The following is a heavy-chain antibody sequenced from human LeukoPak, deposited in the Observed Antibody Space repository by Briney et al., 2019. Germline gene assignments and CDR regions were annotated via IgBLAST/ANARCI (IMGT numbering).Heavy chain of an antibody. CDR3: ASGRAAAGTTQSDDY. CDR1: GVSIFSSY. CDR2: VHYSGST. V-gene: IGHV4-59*12. J-gene: IGHJ4*02. Sequence: SETLSLTCTVSGVSIFSSYWNWVRQPPVKGLEWIGYVHYSGSTNYNPSLKSRVTISVDTSKNQFSLKLSSVTAADTAVYYCASGRAAAGTTQSDDYWGQGTLVTVSS. D-gene: IGHD6-13*01.